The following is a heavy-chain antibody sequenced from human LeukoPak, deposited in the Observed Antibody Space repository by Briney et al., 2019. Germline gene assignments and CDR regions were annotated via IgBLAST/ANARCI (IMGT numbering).Heavy chain of an antibody. Sequence: SETLSLTCTASGGSISSYYWSWIRQPAGKGLEWIGRIYTSGSTNYNPSLKSRVTMSIDTSKNQFSLKLSSVTAADTAVYYCARDFEFAWDFDLWGRGTLVTISS. V-gene: IGHV4-4*07. CDR2: IYTSGST. CDR3: ARDFEFAWDFDL. J-gene: IGHJ2*01. CDR1: GGSISSYY.